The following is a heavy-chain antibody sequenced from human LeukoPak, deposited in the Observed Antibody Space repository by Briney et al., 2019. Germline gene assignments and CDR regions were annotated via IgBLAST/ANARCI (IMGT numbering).Heavy chain of an antibody. J-gene: IGHJ3*02. CDR2: INWNGGST. CDR1: GFSFDDYG. Sequence: GGSLRLSCAASGFSFDDYGMSWVRQAPGKGLEWVSGINWNGGSTGYADSVKGRFTISRDNAKNSLYLQMNSLRAEDTALYHCAKRWLNAFDIWGQGTMVTVSS. D-gene: IGHD5-12*01. CDR3: AKRWLNAFDI. V-gene: IGHV3-20*01.